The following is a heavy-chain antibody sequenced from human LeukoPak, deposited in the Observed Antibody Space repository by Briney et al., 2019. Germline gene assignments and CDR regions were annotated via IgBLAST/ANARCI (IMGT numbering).Heavy chain of an antibody. Sequence: RASVKVSCKASGYTFTGYYMHWVRQAPGQGLEWMGWISAYNGNTNYAQKLQGRVTMTTDTSTSTAYMELRSLRSDDTAVYYCAGNYDSGYDAFDIWGQGTMVTVSS. J-gene: IGHJ3*02. V-gene: IGHV1-18*04. D-gene: IGHD3-22*01. CDR3: AGNYDSGYDAFDI. CDR1: GYTFTGYY. CDR2: ISAYNGNT.